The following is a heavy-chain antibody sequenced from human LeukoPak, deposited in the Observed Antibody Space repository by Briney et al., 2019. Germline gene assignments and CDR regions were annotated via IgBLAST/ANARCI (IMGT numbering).Heavy chain of an antibody. CDR3: ARDGRIAAATGLLDY. CDR1: GYRLTELA. V-gene: IGHV1-24*01. CDR2: FDTEDDET. J-gene: IGHJ4*02. Sequence: ASVKVSCKVSGYRLTELAIHWVRQAPGKGLEWLGGFDTEDDETIYALKVQGRVTLTEDTSTSTAYMELRSLRSDDTAVYYCARDGRIAAATGLLDYWGQGTLVTVSS. D-gene: IGHD6-13*01.